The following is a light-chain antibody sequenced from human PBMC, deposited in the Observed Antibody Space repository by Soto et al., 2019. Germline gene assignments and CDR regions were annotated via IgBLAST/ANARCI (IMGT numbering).Light chain of an antibody. CDR3: QQYNSYSWT. J-gene: IGKJ1*01. CDR1: QSISSW. CDR2: DAS. Sequence: DIQMTQSPSTLSASVVDRVTITCRASQSISSWLAWYQQKPGKAPKLLIYDASSLESGVPSRFSGSGSGTEFTLTISSLQPDDFATYYCQQYNSYSWTFGQGTQVE. V-gene: IGKV1-5*01.